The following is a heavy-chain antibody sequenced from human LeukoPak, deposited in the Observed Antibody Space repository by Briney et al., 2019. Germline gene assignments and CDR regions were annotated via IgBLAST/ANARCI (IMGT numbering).Heavy chain of an antibody. Sequence: PGGSLRLSCAASGFTFDDYAMDWVRQPPGKGLEWVSGINWNGGSVAYADSVKGRFTISRDNAKKSLYLQMNSLRPEDTALYYCTKALRRRGAWASDYWGQGTLVTVSS. CDR2: INWNGGSV. V-gene: IGHV3-9*01. CDR3: TKALRRRGAWASDY. D-gene: IGHD4-17*01. CDR1: GFTFDDYA. J-gene: IGHJ4*02.